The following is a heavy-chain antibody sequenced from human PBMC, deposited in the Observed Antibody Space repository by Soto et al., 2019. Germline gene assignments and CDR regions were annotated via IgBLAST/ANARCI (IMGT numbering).Heavy chain of an antibody. CDR2: IYYSGST. V-gene: IGHV4-59*08. Sequence: SVTLSLTCTVSGGSISSYYWSWIRQPPGKGLEWIGYIYYSGSTNYNPSLKSRVTISVDTSKNQFSLKLSSVTAADTAVYFCARGVNVVSTLDYWGRGTLVTVS. J-gene: IGHJ4*01. CDR1: GGSISSYY. D-gene: IGHD2-2*01. CDR3: ARGVNVVSTLDY.